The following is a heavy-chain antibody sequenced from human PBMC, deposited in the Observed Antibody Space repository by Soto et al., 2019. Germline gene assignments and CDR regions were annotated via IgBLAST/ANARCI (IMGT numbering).Heavy chain of an antibody. D-gene: IGHD6-13*01. CDR3: ARSSSSWSGTLFTENWFDP. V-gene: IGHV1-2*04. J-gene: IGHJ5*02. Sequence: ASVKVSCKASGYTFTGYYMHWVRQAPGQGLEWMGWINPNSDGTNYAQKFQGWVTMTRDTSISTAYMELSRLRSDDTAVYYCARSSSSWSGTLFTENWFDPWGQGTLVTVSS. CDR2: INPNSDGT. CDR1: GYTFTGYY.